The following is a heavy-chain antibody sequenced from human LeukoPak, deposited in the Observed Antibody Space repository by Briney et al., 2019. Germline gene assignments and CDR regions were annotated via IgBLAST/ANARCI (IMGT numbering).Heavy chain of an antibody. Sequence: GGSLRLSCAASGFTFSSFGTHWVRQAPGKGLEWVAVIWYDGSSKHYADSVKSRFTISRDNSKNTLYLQMNSLRAEDTAVYYCARELPPVVRYYFDYWGQGTLVTVSS. V-gene: IGHV3-33*01. J-gene: IGHJ4*02. CDR3: ARELPPVVRYYFDY. D-gene: IGHD3-22*01. CDR1: GFTFSSFG. CDR2: IWYDGSSK.